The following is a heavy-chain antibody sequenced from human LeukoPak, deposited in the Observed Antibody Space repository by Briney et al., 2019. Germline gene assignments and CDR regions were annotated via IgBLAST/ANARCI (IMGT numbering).Heavy chain of an antibody. CDR2: INPSGGST. CDR3: AREGMTTVVLDY. CDR1: GYTFTSYY. J-gene: IGHJ4*02. Sequence: ASVKVSCKASGYTFTSYYMHWVRQAPGQGLEWMGIINPSGGSTSYAQKFQGRVTMTRDTSTSTVYMGLSSLRSEDTAVYYCAREGMTTVVLDYWGQGTLVTVSS. D-gene: IGHD4-23*01. V-gene: IGHV1-46*01.